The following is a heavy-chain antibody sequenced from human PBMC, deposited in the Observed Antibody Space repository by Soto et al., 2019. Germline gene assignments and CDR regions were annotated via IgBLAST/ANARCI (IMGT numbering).Heavy chain of an antibody. J-gene: IGHJ5*02. D-gene: IGHD2-2*03. CDR3: ARMDFGYCSSTSCRNNWFDP. CDR1: GGSFSGYY. Sequence: QVQLQQWGAGLLKPSETLSLTCAVYGGSFSGYYWSWIRQPPGKGLEWIGEINHSGSTNYNPSLKSRVTISVDTSKNQFSLKLSSVTAADTAVYYCARMDFGYCSSTSCRNNWFDPWGQGTLVTVSS. CDR2: INHSGST. V-gene: IGHV4-34*01.